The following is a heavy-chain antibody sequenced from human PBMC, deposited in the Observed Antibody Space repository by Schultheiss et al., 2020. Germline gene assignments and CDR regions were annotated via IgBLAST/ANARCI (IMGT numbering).Heavy chain of an antibody. CDR2: IRNKANTYTT. CDR3: AREGLITFGRVIDALDY. Sequence: GGSLRLSCAASGFIFSDHDMDWVRQAPGKGLEWVGRIRNKANTYTTEYAASVKGRFTISRDDSKNTLYLQMNSLKTEDTAVYYCAREGLITFGRVIDALDYWGQGTLVTVSS. D-gene: IGHD3-16*02. J-gene: IGHJ4*02. V-gene: IGHV3-72*01. CDR1: GFIFSDHD.